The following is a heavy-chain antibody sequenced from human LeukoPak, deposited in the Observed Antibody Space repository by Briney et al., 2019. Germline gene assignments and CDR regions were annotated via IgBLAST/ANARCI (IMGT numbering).Heavy chain of an antibody. CDR3: ARVYSSGWYVGYYFDY. CDR1: GFTFSSYE. J-gene: IGHJ4*02. Sequence: PGGSLRLSCAASGFTFSSYEMNWVRQAPGKGLEWVANIKQDGSEKYYVDSVKGRFTISRDNAKNSLYLQMNSLRAEDTAVYYCARVYSSGWYVGYYFDYWGQGTLVTVSS. CDR2: IKQDGSEK. V-gene: IGHV3-7*04. D-gene: IGHD6-19*01.